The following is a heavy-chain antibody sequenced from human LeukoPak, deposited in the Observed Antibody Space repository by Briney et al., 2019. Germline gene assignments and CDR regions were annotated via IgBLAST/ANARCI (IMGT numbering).Heavy chain of an antibody. D-gene: IGHD6-13*01. CDR1: GYTFTSYY. J-gene: IGHJ6*03. V-gene: IGHV1-46*01. Sequence: ASVKVSCKASGYTFTSYYMHWVRQAPGQGLEWMGIINPSGGSTSYAQKFQGRVTMTRDTSTSTVYMELSSLRSEETAVYYCARAIIAAATARGYYYYYYMDVWGKGTTVTVSS. CDR2: INPSGGST. CDR3: ARAIIAAATARGYYYYYYMDV.